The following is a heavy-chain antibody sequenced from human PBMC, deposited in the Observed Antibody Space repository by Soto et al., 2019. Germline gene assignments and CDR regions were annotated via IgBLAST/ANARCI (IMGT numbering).Heavy chain of an antibody. CDR1: GFTVSSNF. V-gene: IGHV3-66*01. CDR3: ASRRNPYGAYDY. CDR2: IYSDGST. J-gene: IGHJ4*02. Sequence: EVQLVVSGGGLVQPGGSLRLSCAASGFTVSSNFMSWVRQAPGKGLEWVSIIYSDGSTYYADSVKGRFTISRDNSKNTPYLQMNSLRVDDTAVYYCASRRNPYGAYDYWGQGTLVTVSS. D-gene: IGHD4-17*01.